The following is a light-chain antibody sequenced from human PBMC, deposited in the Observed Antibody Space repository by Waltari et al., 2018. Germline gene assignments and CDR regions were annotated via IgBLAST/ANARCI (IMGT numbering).Light chain of an antibody. CDR1: QTVLYSSNNKNY. CDR3: QQYYSTPLA. Sequence: DFVMTQSPDSLAVSLGERATINCKSSQTVLYSSNNKNYLAWYQQKPGQPPKLLIYWASTRESRVPDRCSGSGSGTDFTLTISSLQAEDVAVYYCQQYYSTPLAFGGGTKVEIK. CDR2: WAS. J-gene: IGKJ4*01. V-gene: IGKV4-1*01.